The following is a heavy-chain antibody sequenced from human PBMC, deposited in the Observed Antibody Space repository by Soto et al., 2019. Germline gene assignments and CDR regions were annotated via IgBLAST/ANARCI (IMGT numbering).Heavy chain of an antibody. Sequence: SETLSLTCTVSGGSISSGGYYWSWIRQHPGKGLEWIGYIYYSGSTYYNPSLKSRVTISVDTSKNQLSLKLSSVTAADTAVYYCARLGGRWSAFDIWGQGTMVTVSS. D-gene: IGHD3-16*01. V-gene: IGHV4-31*03. CDR2: IYYSGST. J-gene: IGHJ3*02. CDR3: ARLGGRWSAFDI. CDR1: GGSISSGGYY.